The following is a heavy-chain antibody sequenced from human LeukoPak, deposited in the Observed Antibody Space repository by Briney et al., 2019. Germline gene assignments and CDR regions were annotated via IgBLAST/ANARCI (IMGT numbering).Heavy chain of an antibody. CDR1: GFTFSDYY. D-gene: IGHD3-22*01. CDR3: AREYPRTHYYDSSGLNWFDP. Sequence: GSLRLSCAASGFTFSDYYMSWIRQAPGKGLEWVSYISSSGSTIYYADSVKGRFTISRDNAKNSLYLQMNSLRAEDTAVYYCAREYPRTHYYDSSGLNWFDPWGQGTLVTVSS. V-gene: IGHV3-11*01. J-gene: IGHJ5*02. CDR2: ISSSGSTI.